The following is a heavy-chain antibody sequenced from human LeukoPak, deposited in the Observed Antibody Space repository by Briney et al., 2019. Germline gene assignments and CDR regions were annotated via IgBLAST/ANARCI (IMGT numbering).Heavy chain of an antibody. Sequence: MPSETLSLTCTVSGDSISSGYYWGWIRQPPGKGLEWIGSMSYSGRTYYNPSLKTRVTVSLDTSKNQFSLNLISVTAADTAVYYCARSPQGTATTANWLDPWGQGTLVTVSS. V-gene: IGHV4-38-2*02. D-gene: IGHD4-17*01. CDR3: ARSPQGTATTANWLDP. CDR1: GDSISSGYY. CDR2: MSYSGRT. J-gene: IGHJ5*02.